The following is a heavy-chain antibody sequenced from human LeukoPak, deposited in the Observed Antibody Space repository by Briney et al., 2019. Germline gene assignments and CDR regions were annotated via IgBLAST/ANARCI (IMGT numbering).Heavy chain of an antibody. Sequence: PSQTLSLTCTVSGGSISSTGYYWTWIRQPAGKGLEWIGRIDNCGSTNCNPSLKSRVTISVDTSKNQFSLNLTSVTAADTAVYYCARDCEFCDLLFYMNVWGKGTTVTVSS. D-gene: IGHD3-16*01. J-gene: IGHJ6*03. CDR3: ARDCEFCDLLFYMNV. CDR2: IDNCGST. V-gene: IGHV4-61*02. CDR1: GGSISSTGYY.